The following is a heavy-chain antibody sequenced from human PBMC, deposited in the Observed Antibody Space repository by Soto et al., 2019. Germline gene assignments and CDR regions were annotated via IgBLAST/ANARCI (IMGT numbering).Heavy chain of an antibody. CDR2: INPSGGST. D-gene: IGHD3-9*01. CDR1: GYTFTSYY. Sequence: ASVKVSCKASGYTFTSYYMHWVRQAPGQGLEWMGIINPSGGSTSYAQKFQGRVTMTRETSTSTVYMELSSLRSEDTAVYYCARVVNGYDILTGYYTATPIDYWGQGTLVTVSS. V-gene: IGHV1-46*03. J-gene: IGHJ4*02. CDR3: ARVVNGYDILTGYYTATPIDY.